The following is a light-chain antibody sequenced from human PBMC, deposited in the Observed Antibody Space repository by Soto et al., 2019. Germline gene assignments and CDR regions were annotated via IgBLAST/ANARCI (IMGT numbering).Light chain of an antibody. V-gene: IGKV1-5*01. J-gene: IGKJ1*01. CDR3: QQYDSYPWT. Sequence: DIQMTQSPSPLSASVGDRVTITCRASQSIGSLLAWYQQKPGRAPKLLIYAASSLESGVPSRFSGSGSGTEFTLTISSLQPDDFATYYCQQYDSYPWTFGQGTKVDIK. CDR2: AAS. CDR1: QSIGSL.